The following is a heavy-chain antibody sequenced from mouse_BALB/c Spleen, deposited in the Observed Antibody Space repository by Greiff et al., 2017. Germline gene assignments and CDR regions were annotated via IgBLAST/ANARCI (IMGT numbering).Heavy chain of an antibody. D-gene: IGHD2-4*01. CDR3: TREGDDYDPLAY. CDR2: ISSGGSYT. J-gene: IGHJ3*01. CDR1: GFTFSSYT. Sequence: EVQLVESGGGLVKPGGSLKLSCAASGFTFSSYTMSWVRQTPEKRLEWVATISSGGSYTYYPDSVKGRFTISRDNAKNTLYLQMSSLKSEDTAMYYCTREGDDYDPLAYWGQGTLVTVSA. V-gene: IGHV5-6-4*01.